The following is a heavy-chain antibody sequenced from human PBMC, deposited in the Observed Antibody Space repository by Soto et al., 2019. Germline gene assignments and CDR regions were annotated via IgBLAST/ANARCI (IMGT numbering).Heavy chain of an antibody. CDR3: ARKGSGDYGLYY. Sequence: QITLKESGPTLVKPTQTLTLTCTLSGFSLSTGGVGVGWIRQSPGKALEWLAVIYWDDVKHYSPSLERRLTITKDTSEREVVLTMTNMDPVDTATYYCARKGSGDYGLYYWCQGILVTVSS. CDR2: IYWDDVK. D-gene: IGHD4-17*01. V-gene: IGHV2-5*02. CDR1: GFSLSTGGVG. J-gene: IGHJ4*02.